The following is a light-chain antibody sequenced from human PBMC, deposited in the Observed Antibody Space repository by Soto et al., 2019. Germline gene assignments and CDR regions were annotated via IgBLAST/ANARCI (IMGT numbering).Light chain of an antibody. CDR2: DVS. Sequence: QSALTQTASVSGSPGQSITISCTGTSSDVGGYRYVSWYQQHPGKGPKLIIYDVSNRPSGISDRFSGSKSANTASLTISGLQAEDEADYYCSSYTSTSAYVVFGGGTQLTVL. J-gene: IGLJ2*01. CDR1: SSDVGGYRY. CDR3: SSYTSTSAYVV. V-gene: IGLV2-14*01.